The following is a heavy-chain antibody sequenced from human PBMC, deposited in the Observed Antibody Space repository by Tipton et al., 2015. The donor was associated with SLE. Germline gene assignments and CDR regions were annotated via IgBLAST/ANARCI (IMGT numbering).Heavy chain of an antibody. D-gene: IGHD2-8*02. CDR3: ARGLGVWYFDL. CDR1: GLSFSHYW. V-gene: IGHV3-74*01. CDR2: VDNDGRGT. Sequence: SLRLSCVASGLSFSHYWMHWVRQVPGKGLEWVSRVDNDGRGTSYADAVKGRFTMSRDNAKNTVYLQMNSLRAEDTAVYYCARGLGVWYFDLWGRGTLVTVSS. J-gene: IGHJ2*01.